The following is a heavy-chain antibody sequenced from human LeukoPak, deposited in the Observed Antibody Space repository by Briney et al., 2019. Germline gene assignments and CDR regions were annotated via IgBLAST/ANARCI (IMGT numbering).Heavy chain of an antibody. V-gene: IGHV1-2*02. CDR2: INPNTGAT. Sequence: ASVKVSCKSSGFTFTDHYIHWVRQAPGQGLEWMGWINPNTGATLYAQKFQGRVTMTRDTSISTAYMELSGLTSDDTAVYSCARDLTAAATFDNWGQGTLVTVSS. CDR1: GFTFTDHY. D-gene: IGHD6-13*01. CDR3: ARDLTAAATFDN. J-gene: IGHJ4*02.